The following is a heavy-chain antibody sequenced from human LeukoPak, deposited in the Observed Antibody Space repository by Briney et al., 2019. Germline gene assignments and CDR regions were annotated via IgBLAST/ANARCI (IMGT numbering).Heavy chain of an antibody. CDR1: VFTFSSYA. D-gene: IGHD3-16*01. V-gene: IGHV3-23*01. J-gene: IGHJ4*02. Sequence: PGGSLRLSCAASVFTFSSYAMSWVRQAPGKGLEWVSAITRSGGSTYYADSVKGRFTISRDNSKTTLYLQMHSLRAEDTAESYFAKGPHYASVRGSYPFDSWGQGTLVTVSS. CDR3: AKGPHYASVRGSYPFDS. CDR2: ITRSGGST.